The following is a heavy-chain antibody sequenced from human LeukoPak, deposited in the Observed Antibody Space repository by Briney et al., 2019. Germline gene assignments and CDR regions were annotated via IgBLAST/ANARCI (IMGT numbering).Heavy chain of an antibody. CDR2: IIPIFGTA. CDR1: GGTFSSYA. CDR3: ARSLDFPSWFGP. Sequence: GASVKVSCKASGGTFSSYAISWVRQAPGQGLEWMGGIIPIFGTANYAQKFQGRVTITADESTSTAYMELSSLRSEDTAVYYCARSLDFPSWFGPWGQGTLVTVSS. J-gene: IGHJ5*02. V-gene: IGHV1-69*13.